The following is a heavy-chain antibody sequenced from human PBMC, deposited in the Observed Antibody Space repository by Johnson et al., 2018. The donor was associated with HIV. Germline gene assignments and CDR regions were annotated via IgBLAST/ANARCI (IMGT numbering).Heavy chain of an antibody. Sequence: VQLVESGGGLIQPGGSLRLSCAASGFTVSRNYMNWVRQAPGEGLEWVSIIYSDGVTYYADSVKGRFTISRDNSKNTLDLQMNSLRAEDTAVYYCARFDSFDAFDIWGQGTMVIVS. V-gene: IGHV3-53*01. CDR3: ARFDSFDAFDI. D-gene: IGHD3-9*01. CDR2: IYSDGVT. CDR1: GFTVSRNY. J-gene: IGHJ3*02.